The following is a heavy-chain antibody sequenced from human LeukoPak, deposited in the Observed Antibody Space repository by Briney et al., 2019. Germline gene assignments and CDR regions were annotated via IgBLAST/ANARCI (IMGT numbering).Heavy chain of an antibody. Sequence: ASVKVSCKASGYTFAIHGISWVRQAPGQGLQWMAWISPYDGDTNYAHNFEGRVTMTTETSTSTAYMELRSLRSDDTAIYYCARDYCTRGGDCYKEDLFDPWGQGTLVTVSS. D-gene: IGHD2-21*02. CDR2: ISPYDGDT. J-gene: IGHJ5*02. CDR3: ARDYCTRGGDCYKEDLFDP. CDR1: GYTFAIHG. V-gene: IGHV1-18*01.